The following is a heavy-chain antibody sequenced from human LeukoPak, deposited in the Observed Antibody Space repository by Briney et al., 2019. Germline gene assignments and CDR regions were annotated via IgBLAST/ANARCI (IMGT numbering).Heavy chain of an antibody. CDR2: IKEDGSEK. V-gene: IGHV3-7*01. D-gene: IGHD3-16*01. J-gene: IGHJ4*02. Sequence: GGALRLSCAASGFTFSSYWMTWVRQAPGAGLEWLANIKEDGSEKYYVDSVKGRFTISRDNAKNSLYLQMNSLRAEDTAVYYCARGRGMCYWGQGTLVTVSS. CDR3: ARGRGMCY. CDR1: GFTFSSYW.